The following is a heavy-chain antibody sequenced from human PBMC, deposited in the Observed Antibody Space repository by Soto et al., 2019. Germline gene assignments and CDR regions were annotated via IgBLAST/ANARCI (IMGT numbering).Heavy chain of an antibody. D-gene: IGHD6-19*01. CDR1: GFTFSSYS. V-gene: IGHV3-21*01. CDR2: ISSSSSYI. J-gene: IGHJ4*02. CDR3: ARDRSIAVAGTTFDY. Sequence: EVQPVESGGGLVKPGGSLRLSCAASGFTFSSYSMNWVRQAPGKGLEWVSSISSSSSYIYYADSVKGRFTISRDNAKNSLYLQMNSRRAEDTAVYYCARDRSIAVAGTTFDYWGQGTLVTVSS.